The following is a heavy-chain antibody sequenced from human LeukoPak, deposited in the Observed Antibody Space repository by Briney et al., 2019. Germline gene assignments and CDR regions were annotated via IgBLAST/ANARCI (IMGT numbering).Heavy chain of an antibody. CDR1: GGSFSGYY. D-gene: IGHD4-17*01. J-gene: IGHJ4*02. Sequence: SETLSLTCAVYGGSFSGYYWSWIRHPPGMGLEWIGEINHSGSTNYNPSLKSQVTISVDTSKNQFSLKLSSVTAADTAVYYCARSRSGDYGTSKDFDYWGQGTLVTVSS. CDR2: INHSGST. CDR3: ARSRSGDYGTSKDFDY. V-gene: IGHV4-34*01.